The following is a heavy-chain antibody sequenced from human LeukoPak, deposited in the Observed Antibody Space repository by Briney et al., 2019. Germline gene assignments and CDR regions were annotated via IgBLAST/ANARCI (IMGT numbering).Heavy chain of an antibody. D-gene: IGHD3-10*01. CDR1: GGSFSGYY. CDR2: INHSGST. Sequence: SETLSLTCAVYGGSFSGYYWSWIRQPPGKGLEWIGEINHSGSTNYNPSLKSRVTISVDTSKNQFSLKLSSVTAADTAVYYCARVGLVRGFDPWGQGTLVTVSS. V-gene: IGHV4-34*01. CDR3: ARVGLVRGFDP. J-gene: IGHJ5*02.